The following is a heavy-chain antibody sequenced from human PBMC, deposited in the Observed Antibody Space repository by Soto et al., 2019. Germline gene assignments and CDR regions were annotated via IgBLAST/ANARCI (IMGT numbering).Heavy chain of an antibody. V-gene: IGHV4-31*03. Sequence: PTETPSLTCTVSDGSISRGGYYWSWIRQHPGKGLEWIGYIYYSGSTYYNPSLKSRVTISVDTSKNQFSLKLSSVTAADTAVYYCARGLTIASGSYYVYYYYGMDVWGQGTTVTVSS. CDR1: DGSISRGGYY. CDR3: ARGLTIASGSYYVYYYYGMDV. J-gene: IGHJ6*02. D-gene: IGHD3-10*01. CDR2: IYYSGST.